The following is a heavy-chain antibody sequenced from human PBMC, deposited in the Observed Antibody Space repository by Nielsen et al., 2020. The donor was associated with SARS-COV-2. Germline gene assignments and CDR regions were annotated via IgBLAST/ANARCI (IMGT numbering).Heavy chain of an antibody. V-gene: IGHV3-30*18. Sequence: GESLKISCAASGFTFSSYGMHWVRQAPGKGLEWVAVISYDGSNKYYADSVKGRFTISRDNSKNTLHLQMNSLRAEDTAVYYCAKDGSGWPYYYYGMDVWGQGTTVTVSS. CDR2: ISYDGSNK. CDR3: AKDGSGWPYYYYGMDV. CDR1: GFTFSSYG. J-gene: IGHJ6*02. D-gene: IGHD6-19*01.